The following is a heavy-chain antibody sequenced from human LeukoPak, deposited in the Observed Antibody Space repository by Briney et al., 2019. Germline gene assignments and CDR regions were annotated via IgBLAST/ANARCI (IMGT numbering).Heavy chain of an antibody. CDR1: GFTFSSYG. CDR3: ARRGINRASRDGYNFYYYYMDV. CDR2: IWYDGSNK. Sequence: PGRSLRLSCAASGFTFSSYGMHWVRQASGKGLEWVAVIWYDGSNKYYADSVKGRFTISRDNSKNTLYLQMNSLRAEDTAVYYCARRGINRASRDGYNFYYYYMDVWGKGTTVTVSS. V-gene: IGHV3-33*01. J-gene: IGHJ6*03. D-gene: IGHD5-24*01.